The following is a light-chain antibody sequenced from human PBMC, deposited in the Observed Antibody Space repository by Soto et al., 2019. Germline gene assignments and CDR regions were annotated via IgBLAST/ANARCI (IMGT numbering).Light chain of an antibody. CDR1: QGISNS. V-gene: IGKV1-27*01. J-gene: IGKJ1*01. CDR3: QQSYSTTWT. CDR2: AAY. Sequence: DIQMTQSPSSVSASVGDRVTIACRASQGISNSLAWYQQKPGKPPKLLIYAAYTLRSGVPSRFSGSGSGTDFTLTISSLQPEDFATYYCQQSYSTTWTFGQRTKVDIK.